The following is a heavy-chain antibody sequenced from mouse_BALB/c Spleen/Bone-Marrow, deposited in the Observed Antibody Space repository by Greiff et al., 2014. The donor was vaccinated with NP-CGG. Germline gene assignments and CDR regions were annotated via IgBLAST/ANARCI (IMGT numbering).Heavy chain of an antibody. V-gene: IGHV1S22*01. CDR3: TRRRGNYYYFDY. CDR1: GYTFTSYW. CDR2: IYPGSGST. D-gene: IGHD2-1*01. J-gene: IGHJ2*01. Sequence: LKHSGSELVRPGASVKLSCKASGYTFTSYWMHWVKQRPGQGLEWIGNIYPGSGSTNYDEKFKSKATLTVDTSSSTAYMQLSSLTSEDSAVYYCTRRRGNYYYFDYWGQGTTLTVSS.